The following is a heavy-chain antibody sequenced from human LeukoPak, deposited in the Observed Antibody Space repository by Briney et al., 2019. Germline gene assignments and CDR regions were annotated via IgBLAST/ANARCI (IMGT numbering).Heavy chain of an antibody. CDR3: ARRQGCSNTACPPDY. CDR2: IYGGDSDT. CDR1: GYSFNTYW. V-gene: IGHV5-51*01. Sequence: HGESLKISCKGSGYSFNTYWIGWVRQMPGKGLEWMGIIYGGDSDTRYNPSFQGQVTISVDKFISTANLQWSSLKASDTAMYYCARRQGCSNTACPPDYWGQGTLVTVSS. J-gene: IGHJ4*02. D-gene: IGHD2-2*01.